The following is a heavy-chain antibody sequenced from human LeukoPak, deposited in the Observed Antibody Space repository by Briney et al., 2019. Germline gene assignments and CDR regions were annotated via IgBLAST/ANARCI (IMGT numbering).Heavy chain of an antibody. D-gene: IGHD3-10*01. CDR3: ASHYGSGSYYMDNWGVVLNY. CDR2: IHYDGSKK. CDR1: GFNIGNYA. J-gene: IGHJ4*02. Sequence: PGGSLRLSCAASGFNIGNYAMTWVRQAPGKGLEWVAFIHYDGSKKYCADSVKGRFTISRDNSKNTLYLQMNSLRAEDTAVYYCASHYGSGSYYMDNWGVVLNYWGQGTLVTVSS. V-gene: IGHV3-30*02.